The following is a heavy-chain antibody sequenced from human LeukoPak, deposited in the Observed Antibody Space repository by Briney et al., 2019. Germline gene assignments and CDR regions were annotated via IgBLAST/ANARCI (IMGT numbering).Heavy chain of an antibody. CDR1: GGSISSHY. D-gene: IGHD4-23*01. CDR2: IYYSGST. CDR3: ARETTVVTPGRSDVFDI. J-gene: IGHJ3*02. Sequence: SETLSLTCTVSGGSISSHYWNWIRQPPGKGLEWIGYIYYSGSTNYNPSLKSRVTISVDTSKNQFSQKLSSVTAADTAVYYCARETTVVTPGRSDVFDIWGQGTMVTVSS. V-gene: IGHV4-59*11.